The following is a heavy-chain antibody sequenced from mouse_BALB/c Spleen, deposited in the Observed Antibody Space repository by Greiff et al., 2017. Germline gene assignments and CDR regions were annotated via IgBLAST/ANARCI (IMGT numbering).Heavy chain of an antibody. CDR1: GFTFSSYA. CDR2: ISSGGSYT. V-gene: IGHV5-9-4*01. J-gene: IGHJ4*01. CDR3: ARVDPYAMDY. Sequence: EVQLVESGGGLVKPGGSLKLSCAASGFTFSSYAMSWVRQSPEKRLEWVAEISSGGSYTYYPDTVTGRFTISRDNAKNTLYLEMSSLRSEDTAMYYCARVDPYAMDYWGQGTSVTVSS.